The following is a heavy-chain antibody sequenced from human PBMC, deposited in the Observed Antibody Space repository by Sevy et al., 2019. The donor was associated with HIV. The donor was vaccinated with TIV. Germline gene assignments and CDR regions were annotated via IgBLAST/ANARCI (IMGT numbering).Heavy chain of an antibody. CDR3: ATSRSGYFDSSGYYIY. Sequence: GESLKISCKGSGYSFTSHWIGWVRHMPGKGLEWMGIVYPDDSNTRYSPSFQGQVTFSADKSISTAYLQWSSPKASDTAIYYCATSRSGYFDSSGYYIYWGQGTLVTVSS. J-gene: IGHJ4*02. CDR2: VYPDDSNT. V-gene: IGHV5-51*01. D-gene: IGHD3-22*01. CDR1: GYSFTSHW.